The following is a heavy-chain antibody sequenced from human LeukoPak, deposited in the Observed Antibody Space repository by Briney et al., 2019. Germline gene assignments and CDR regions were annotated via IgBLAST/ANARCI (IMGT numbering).Heavy chain of an antibody. D-gene: IGHD5-18*01. V-gene: IGHV3-33*01. CDR1: GFTFRSYA. Sequence: PGRSQRLSCAASGFTFRSYAMHWVRQAPGKGLEWVAAIWYDGSNKYYADSVKGRFTISRDNSKNTLYLQMNSLRAEDTAVYYCATSEDTAGGPYWGQGILVTVSS. CDR2: IWYDGSNK. CDR3: ATSEDTAGGPY. J-gene: IGHJ4*02.